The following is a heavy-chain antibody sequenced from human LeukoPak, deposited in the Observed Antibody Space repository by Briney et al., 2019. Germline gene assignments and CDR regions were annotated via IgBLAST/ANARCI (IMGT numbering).Heavy chain of an antibody. CDR3: ARRPAATRGDFDY. V-gene: IGHV5-51*01. J-gene: IGHJ4*02. D-gene: IGHD2-2*01. CDR2: IYPGDSDT. CDR1: GYSFTSYW. Sequence: GESLKISCKGSGYSFTSYWIGWVRQMPGKGLEWIGIIYPGDSDTRYSPSFQGQVTISADKSISTAYLQWSSLKASDTAMYYCARRPAATRGDFDYWGQGTLVTVSS.